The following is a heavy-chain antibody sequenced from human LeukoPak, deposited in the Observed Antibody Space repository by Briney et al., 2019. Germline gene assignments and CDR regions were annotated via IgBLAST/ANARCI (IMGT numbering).Heavy chain of an antibody. V-gene: IGHV1-8*01. CDR1: GYTFTSYD. CDR2: MNPNSGNT. CDR3: ARVRSLYYDFWSGYSATDY. D-gene: IGHD3-3*01. J-gene: IGHJ4*02. Sequence: ASVKVSCKASGYTFTSYDINWLRRATGQGLEWMGWMNPNSGNTGYAQKFQGRVTMTRNTSISTAYMELSSLRSEDTAVYYCARVRSLYYDFWSGYSATDYWGQGTLVTVSS.